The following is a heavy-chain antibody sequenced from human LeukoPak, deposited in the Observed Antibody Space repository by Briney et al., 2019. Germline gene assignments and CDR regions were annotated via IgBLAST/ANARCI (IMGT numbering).Heavy chain of an antibody. CDR1: GFIFRNYA. J-gene: IGHJ4*02. Sequence: GGCLRLSCAASGFIFRNYAMSWVRQAPGKGLEWVSAITGSGDTTYYADSVKGRFTVSRDNSKNTLYVEMNTLRAEDTAVYYCAKWGDYDILTGYYVSDFWGQGTLVTVSS. CDR3: AKWGDYDILTGYYVSDF. D-gene: IGHD3-9*01. CDR2: ITGSGDTT. V-gene: IGHV3-23*01.